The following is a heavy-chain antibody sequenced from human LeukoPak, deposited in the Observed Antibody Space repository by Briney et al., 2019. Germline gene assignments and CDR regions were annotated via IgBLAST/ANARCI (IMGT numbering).Heavy chain of an antibody. J-gene: IGHJ4*02. CDR2: ISSGSSTI. D-gene: IGHD3-10*01. CDR3: ARVTMIRGITYDY. Sequence: GGSLRLSWAASGFTVSSNYMSWVRQAPGKGLEWVSYISSGSSTIYYADSVKGRFTISRDNAKNSLYLQMNSLRAEDTAVYYCARVTMIRGITYDYWGQGALVTVSS. CDR1: GFTVSSNY. V-gene: IGHV3-48*04.